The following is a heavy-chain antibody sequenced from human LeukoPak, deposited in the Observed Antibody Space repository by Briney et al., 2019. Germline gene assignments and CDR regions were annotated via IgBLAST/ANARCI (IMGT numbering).Heavy chain of an antibody. Sequence: GGSLRLSCAASGFTFSSYSMNWVRQAPGKGLEWVSSISSSSSYIYYADSVKGRFTISRDNAKNSLYLQMNSLGAEDTAVYYCARDCSSTSCSPFDYWGQGTLVTVSS. CDR3: ARDCSSTSCSPFDY. CDR2: ISSSSSYI. CDR1: GFTFSSYS. D-gene: IGHD2-2*01. J-gene: IGHJ4*02. V-gene: IGHV3-21*01.